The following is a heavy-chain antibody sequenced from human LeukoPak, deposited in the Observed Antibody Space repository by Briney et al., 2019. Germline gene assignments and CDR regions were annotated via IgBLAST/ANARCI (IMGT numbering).Heavy chain of an antibody. J-gene: IGHJ4*02. D-gene: IGHD2-8*02. Sequence: GGCLRLSRAASGFTFSKAWMSWVCPAPGGGRGWVGRIKSKTDGGTTDYAAPVKGRFTISRDDSKNTLYLQMNSLKSEDTAVYYCTTYWVGYWGQGTLVTVSS. CDR2: IKSKTDGGTT. CDR3: TTYWVGY. CDR1: GFTFSKAW. V-gene: IGHV3-15*01.